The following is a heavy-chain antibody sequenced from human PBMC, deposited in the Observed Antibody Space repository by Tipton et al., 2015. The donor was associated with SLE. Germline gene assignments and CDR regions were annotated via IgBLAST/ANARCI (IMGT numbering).Heavy chain of an antibody. Sequence: LRLSCTVSGDSITRSSFYWGWIRQPPGKGLEWIGSIYYSGTAHYENPSLKSRVTISIDTSNNQFSLKLSSVTAADTAVYYCAQAHLWGSYRYASDIWGQGTMVTVSS. J-gene: IGHJ3*02. CDR3: AQAHLWGSYRYASDI. CDR1: GDSITRSSFY. CDR2: IYYSGTAH. D-gene: IGHD3-16*02. V-gene: IGHV4-39*07.